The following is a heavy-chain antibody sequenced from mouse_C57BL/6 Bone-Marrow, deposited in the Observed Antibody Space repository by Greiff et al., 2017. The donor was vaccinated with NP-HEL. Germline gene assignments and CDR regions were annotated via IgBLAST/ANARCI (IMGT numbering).Heavy chain of an antibody. J-gene: IGHJ2*01. V-gene: IGHV2-2*01. Sequence: QVHVKQSGPGLVQPSQSLSITCTVSGFSLTSYGVHWVRQSPGKGLEWLGVIWSGGSTDYNAAFISRLSISKDNSKSQVFFKMNSLQADDTAIYYCAKSTMVTTDFDYWGQGTTLTVSS. CDR1: GFSLTSYG. CDR3: AKSTMVTTDFDY. CDR2: IWSGGST. D-gene: IGHD2-2*01.